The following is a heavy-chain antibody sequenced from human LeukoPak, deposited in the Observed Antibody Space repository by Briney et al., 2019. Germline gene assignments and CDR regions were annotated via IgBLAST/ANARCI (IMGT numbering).Heavy chain of an antibody. J-gene: IGHJ4*02. Sequence: GASVKVSCKTSGYTFADHFIHWVRQAPGQGLEWMGRINANSGATEYQQKFQGRVTMTRDTSISTAYVEVNWLISDDTAIYYCARDVSSTPNWEFDYWGQGTLVTVSS. D-gene: IGHD1-26*01. CDR3: ARDVSSTPNWEFDY. CDR2: INANSGAT. V-gene: IGHV1-2*06. CDR1: GYTFADHF.